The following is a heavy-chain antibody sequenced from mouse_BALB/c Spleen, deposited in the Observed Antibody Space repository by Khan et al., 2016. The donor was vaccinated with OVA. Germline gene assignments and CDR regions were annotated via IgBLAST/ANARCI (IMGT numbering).Heavy chain of an antibody. J-gene: IGHJ3*01. D-gene: IGHD4-1*01. CDR3: GRAGWDVFAY. CDR2: IYPGSDST. Sequence: QVQLKEPGPELVKPGASVKMSCKASGYTFTDYVMNWVKQRTGPGLEWIGQIYPGSDSTYYNEKLKGKATLTADRSYSTAYMQLSSLTSEDSADYFCGRAGWDVFAYWGQGTLVTVSA. CDR1: GYTFTDYV. V-gene: IGHV1-77*01.